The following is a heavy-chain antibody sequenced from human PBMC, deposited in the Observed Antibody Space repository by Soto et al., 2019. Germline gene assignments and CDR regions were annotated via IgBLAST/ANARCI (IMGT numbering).Heavy chain of an antibody. J-gene: IGHJ6*02. Sequence: GESLKIPCKGSGYSFTSYWIGWVRQMPGKGLEWMGIIYPGDSYTRYSPSFQGQVTISADKSISTAYLQWSSLKASDTAMYYCARTSAAGKYYYGMDVWGQGTTVTVSS. CDR2: IYPGDSYT. CDR3: ARTSAAGKYYYGMDV. CDR1: GYSFTSYW. D-gene: IGHD6-13*01. V-gene: IGHV5-51*01.